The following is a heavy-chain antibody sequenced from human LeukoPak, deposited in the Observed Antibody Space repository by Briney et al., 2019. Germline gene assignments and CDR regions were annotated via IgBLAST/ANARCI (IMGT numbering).Heavy chain of an antibody. Sequence: ASVKVSCKASGYTFTSYAMHWVRQAPGQRLEWMGWINAGNGNTKYSQKFQGRVTITRDTSASTAYMELSSLRSEDTAVYYCARSIAVPAARRGFDPWGQGTLVTVSS. CDR1: GYTFTSYA. V-gene: IGHV1-3*01. CDR3: ARSIAVPAARRGFDP. J-gene: IGHJ5*02. CDR2: INAGNGNT. D-gene: IGHD2-2*01.